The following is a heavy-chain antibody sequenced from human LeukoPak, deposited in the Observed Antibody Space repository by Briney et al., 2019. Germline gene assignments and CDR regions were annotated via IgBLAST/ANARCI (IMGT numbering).Heavy chain of an antibody. J-gene: IGHJ3*02. CDR2: ISSSSTYI. Sequence: PGGSLRLSCAASGFTFSSYSMNWVRQAPGKGLEWVSSISSSSTYIYYADSVKGRFTISRDNAKNSLYLQMNSLRAEDTAVYYCATDQGRGGFDIWGQGTMVTASS. V-gene: IGHV3-21*01. CDR1: GFTFSSYS. D-gene: IGHD2-15*01. CDR3: ATDQGRGGFDI.